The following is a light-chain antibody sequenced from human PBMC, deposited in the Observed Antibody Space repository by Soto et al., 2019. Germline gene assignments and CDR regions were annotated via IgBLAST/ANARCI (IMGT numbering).Light chain of an antibody. CDR2: EAS. CDR1: QGIRND. CDR3: LQDYNYPRT. J-gene: IGKJ1*01. Sequence: AIEMTQSPSSLSASVGDRVTITCRASQGIRNDLGWYQQKPGNAPRLLIYEASTLQSGVPSRFSGSGSGTDFTLTITSLQPEDFATYYCLQDYNYPRTFGQVTKVEI. V-gene: IGKV1-6*01.